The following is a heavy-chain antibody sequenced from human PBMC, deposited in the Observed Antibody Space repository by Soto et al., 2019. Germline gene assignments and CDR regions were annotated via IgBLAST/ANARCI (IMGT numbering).Heavy chain of an antibody. CDR1: GYTFNIYA. CDR2: MNAGNGNT. J-gene: IGHJ3*02. Sequence: VRLEQSGADVKTPGASVKVSCQASGYTFNIYAIHWVRQAPGQRPEWMGWMNAGNGNTEYSPKFHGRVTMTRDRYARAAYMELSGLTSEDTAVYYCARDCTYCGGDTGREAFDIWGQGTMVTVA. CDR3: ARDCTYCGGDTGREAFDI. D-gene: IGHD2-21*01. V-gene: IGHV1-3*01.